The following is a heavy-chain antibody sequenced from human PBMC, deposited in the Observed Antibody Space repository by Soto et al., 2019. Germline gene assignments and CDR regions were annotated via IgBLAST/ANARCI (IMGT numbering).Heavy chain of an antibody. J-gene: IGHJ4*02. V-gene: IGHV3-30*18. CDR2: ISYDGSNK. Sequence: PGGSLRLSCAASGFTFSSYGMHWVRQAPGKGLEWVAVISYDGSNKYYADSVKGRFTISRDNSKNTLYLQMNSLRAEDTAVYYCAKDVYRGYSGYILDYWGQGTLVTVSS. CDR3: AKDVYRGYSGYILDY. CDR1: GFTFSSYG. D-gene: IGHD5-12*01.